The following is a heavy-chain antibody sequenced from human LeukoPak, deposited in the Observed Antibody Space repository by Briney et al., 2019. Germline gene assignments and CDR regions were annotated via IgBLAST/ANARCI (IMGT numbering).Heavy chain of an antibody. CDR2: INHSGST. Sequence: PSETLSLTCAVYGGSFSGYYCRWIRHPPGKGLEWLGEINHSGSTNDNPSLKSRVTISVDTSKNQFSLKLSSVTAADTAVYYCARGNLYCSSTSCYSGWFDPWGQGTLVTVSS. V-gene: IGHV4-34*01. J-gene: IGHJ5*02. CDR3: ARGNLYCSSTSCYSGWFDP. CDR1: GGSFSGYY. D-gene: IGHD2-2*01.